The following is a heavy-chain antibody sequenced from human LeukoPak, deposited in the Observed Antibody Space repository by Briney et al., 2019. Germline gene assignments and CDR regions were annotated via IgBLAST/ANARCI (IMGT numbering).Heavy chain of an antibody. CDR2: IYHSGST. CDR1: GGSVSNGSYY. Sequence: SETLSLTCTVSGGSVSNGSYYWGWIRQPPGKGLEWIGSIYHSGSTYYNPSLKSRVTISVDTSKNQFSLKLRSVTAADTAVYYCARHLRSSGWHPNYWGPGTLVTVSS. J-gene: IGHJ4*02. CDR3: ARHLRSSGWHPNY. V-gene: IGHV4-39*01. D-gene: IGHD6-19*01.